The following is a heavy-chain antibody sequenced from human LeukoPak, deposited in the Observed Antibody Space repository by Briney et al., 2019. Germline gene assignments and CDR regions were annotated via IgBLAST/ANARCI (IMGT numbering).Heavy chain of an antibody. CDR1: GFTFSSYG. Sequence: PGRSLRLSCAASGFTFSSYGMHWVRQAPGKGLEWVAIISYDGSNKYYADSVKGRFTISRDNSKNTLYLQMNSLRAEDTAVYYCAKDHPLEVGYSGYDLDYWGQGTLVTVSS. CDR2: ISYDGSNK. D-gene: IGHD5-12*01. V-gene: IGHV3-30*18. CDR3: AKDHPLEVGYSGYDLDY. J-gene: IGHJ4*02.